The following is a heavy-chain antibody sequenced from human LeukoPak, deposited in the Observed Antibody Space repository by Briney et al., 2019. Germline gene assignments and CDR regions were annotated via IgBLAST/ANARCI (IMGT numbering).Heavy chain of an antibody. Sequence: AGGSLRLSCAASGFTFSSYWMHWVRHAPGKGLVWVSRINSDGSSTSYADSVKGRFTISRDNSKNTLYLEVISLTAEDTAVYYCAKDDAWLRFGEWSQGTLVTVSS. CDR3: AKDDAWLRFGE. J-gene: IGHJ4*02. CDR1: GFTFSSYW. CDR2: INSDGSST. D-gene: IGHD3-10*01. V-gene: IGHV3-74*01.